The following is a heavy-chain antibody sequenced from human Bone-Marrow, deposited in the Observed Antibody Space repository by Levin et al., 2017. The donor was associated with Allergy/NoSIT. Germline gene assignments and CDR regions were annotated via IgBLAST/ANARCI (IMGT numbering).Heavy chain of an antibody. CDR3: ARNLVVMTAISYYYHFGKDV. J-gene: IGHJ6*02. Sequence: LSLPCAASGFTFRTYWMTWVRQAPGKGLEWVANINQDGSENFYVDSVKGRFTISRDNAEESLYLQINSLRVEDTAVYYCARNLVVMTAISYYYHFGKDVWGQGNTVTGSS. CDR1: GFTFRTYW. V-gene: IGHV3-7*01. D-gene: IGHD2-21*02. CDR2: INQDGSEN.